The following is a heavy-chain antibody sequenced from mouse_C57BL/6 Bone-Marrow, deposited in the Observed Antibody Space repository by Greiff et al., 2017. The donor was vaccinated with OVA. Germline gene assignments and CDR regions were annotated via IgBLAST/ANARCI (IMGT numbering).Heavy chain of an antibody. J-gene: IGHJ4*01. V-gene: IGHV5-9-1*02. Sequence: EVNVVESGEGLVKPGGSLKLSCAASGFTFSSYAMSWVRQTPEKRLEWVAYISSGGDYIYYADTVKGRFTISRDNARNTLYLQMSSLKSEDTAMYYCTRYGNYAMDYWGQGTSVTVSA. D-gene: IGHD2-10*02. CDR2: ISSGGDYI. CDR1: GFTFSSYA. CDR3: TRYGNYAMDY.